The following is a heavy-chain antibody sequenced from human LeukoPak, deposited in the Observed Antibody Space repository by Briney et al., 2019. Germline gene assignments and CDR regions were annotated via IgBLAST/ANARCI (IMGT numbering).Heavy chain of an antibody. CDR2: ISI. V-gene: IGHV3-48*01. CDR3: ARLHGAYPFDF. D-gene: IGHD4/OR15-4a*01. Sequence: GGSLRLSCAASGFPFSSYSMNWVRQAPGKGLEWVSYISIMKGRFTISRDNAKNSLYLQMNSLRAEDTAVYYCARLHGAYPFDFWGQGTLVTVSS. CDR1: GFPFSSYS. J-gene: IGHJ4*02.